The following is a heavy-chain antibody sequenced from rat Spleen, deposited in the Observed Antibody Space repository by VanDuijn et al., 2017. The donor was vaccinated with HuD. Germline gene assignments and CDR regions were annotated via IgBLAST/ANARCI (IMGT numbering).Heavy chain of an antibody. CDR2: IWGNGNA. V-gene: IGHV2-13*01. J-gene: IGHJ2*01. Sequence: QVQLKESGPGLVQPSQTLSLTCTVSGFSLSNYGVIWVRQPPGKGLEWMGVIWGNGNANYNSALKSRLSISRDTSKNQVFLKMDSLQSEDTATYYCARAYYSTYIHFDYWGQGVMVTVSS. CDR3: ARAYYSTYIHFDY. D-gene: IGHD1-2*01. CDR1: GFSLSNYG.